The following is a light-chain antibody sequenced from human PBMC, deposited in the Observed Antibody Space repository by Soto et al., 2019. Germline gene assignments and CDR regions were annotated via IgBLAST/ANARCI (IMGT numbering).Light chain of an antibody. J-gene: IGLJ3*02. CDR3: GSYTTSNTWV. V-gene: IGLV2-14*01. CDR1: SSDVGDYNY. CDR2: EVT. Sequence: QSALTQPASVSGSPGQSITISCTGTSSDVGDYNYVSWYQQHPGKAPKLMIYEVTNRPSGISIRFSGSKSGNTASLTISGLQAEDEADYYCGSYTTSNTWVFGGGTKVTVL.